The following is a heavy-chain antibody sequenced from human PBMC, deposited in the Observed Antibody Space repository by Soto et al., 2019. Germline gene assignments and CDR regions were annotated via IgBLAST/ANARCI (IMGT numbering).Heavy chain of an antibody. D-gene: IGHD6-19*01. CDR1: GFTFSDSA. CDR3: AKHVAGTSPRYWLNY. CDR2: ISGSGDGT. V-gene: IGHV3-23*01. Sequence: EVQLLESGGGLVQPGGSLRLSCAVSGFTFSDSAMSWVRQAPGKGLEGVSGISGSGDGTYYADSVQGRFTISRDNSKNMLSLQMNSLRAEDTAVYYCAKHVAGTSPRYWLNYWGQGSRVTVSS. J-gene: IGHJ4*02.